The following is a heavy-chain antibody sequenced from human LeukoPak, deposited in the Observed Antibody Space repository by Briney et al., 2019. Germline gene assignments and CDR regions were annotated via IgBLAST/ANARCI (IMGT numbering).Heavy chain of an antibody. CDR1: GFTFSSYE. CDR2: ISSSGSTT. Sequence: GGSLRLSCAASGFTFSSYEMNWVRQAPGKGLEWVSYISSSGSTTHYSDSVEGRFTISRDNAKSTLYLQMSSLRAEDTAVYYCVKDDGTYGVDYWGQGSLVAVSS. J-gene: IGHJ4*02. V-gene: IGHV3-48*03. CDR3: VKDDGTYGVDY. D-gene: IGHD1-26*01.